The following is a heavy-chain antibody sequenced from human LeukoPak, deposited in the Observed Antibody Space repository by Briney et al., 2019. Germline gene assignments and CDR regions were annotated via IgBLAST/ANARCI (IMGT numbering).Heavy chain of an antibody. CDR3: GSRQSGSYYDY. Sequence: PGGSLRLSCAASGFTFSSYWMHWVRHAPGKGLVWVSRINSDGSSTSYADSVKGRFTISRDNSKNTLYLQMNSLRVEDTAVYYCGSRQSGSYYDYWGQGTLVTVSS. V-gene: IGHV3-74*01. CDR2: INSDGSST. D-gene: IGHD1-26*01. J-gene: IGHJ4*02. CDR1: GFTFSSYW.